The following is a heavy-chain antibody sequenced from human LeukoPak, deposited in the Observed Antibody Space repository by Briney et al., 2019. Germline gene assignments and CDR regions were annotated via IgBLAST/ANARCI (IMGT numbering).Heavy chain of an antibody. CDR2: IKQDGSEK. J-gene: IGHJ4*02. D-gene: IGHD3-9*01. CDR1: GFTFSSYW. Sequence: GGSPRLSCAASGFTFSSYWMSWVRQAPGKGLEWVANIKQDGSEKYYVDSVKGRFTISRDNAKNSLYLQMNSLRAEDTAVYYCARDEYDILTGKELDYWGQGTLVTVSS. CDR3: ARDEYDILTGKELDY. V-gene: IGHV3-7*03.